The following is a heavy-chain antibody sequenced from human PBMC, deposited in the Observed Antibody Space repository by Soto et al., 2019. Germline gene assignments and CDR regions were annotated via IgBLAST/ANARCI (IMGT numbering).Heavy chain of an antibody. Sequence: QITLKESGPTLVKPTQTLTLTCTFSGFSLNTRGVGVGWVHQPPGQALECLALIYWDDDKRYSPSLQSRLSITKDTSKNQVVLTMTNVDPVDTATYYCAHIPNYYQYDWFDPWGQGTLVSVSS. V-gene: IGHV2-5*02. J-gene: IGHJ5*02. CDR1: GFSLNTRGVG. CDR2: IYWDDDK. D-gene: IGHD3-16*01. CDR3: AHIPNYYQYDWFDP.